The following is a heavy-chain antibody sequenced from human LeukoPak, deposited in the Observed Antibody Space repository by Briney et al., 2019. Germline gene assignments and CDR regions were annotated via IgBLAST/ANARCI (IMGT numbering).Heavy chain of an antibody. CDR1: GGSFSGYY. J-gene: IGHJ4*02. CDR2: INHSGST. CDR3: ARRDIVVVPAAMGATPIDY. V-gene: IGHV4-34*01. Sequence: SETLSLTCAVYGGSFSGYYWSWIRQPPGKGLEWIGEINHSGSTNYNPSLKSRVTISVDTSKNQFSLKLSSVTAADTAVYYCARRDIVVVPAAMGATPIDYWGQGTLVTVSS. D-gene: IGHD2-2*01.